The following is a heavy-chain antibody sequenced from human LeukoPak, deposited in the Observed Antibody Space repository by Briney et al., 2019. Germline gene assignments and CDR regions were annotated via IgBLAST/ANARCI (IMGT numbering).Heavy chain of an antibody. D-gene: IGHD6-13*01. CDR2: VYSTNNRNT. J-gene: IGHJ4*02. CDR1: GDSISSTNW. Sequence: SGTLSLTCAVSGDSISSTNWWSWVRQSPGKGLEWIGEVYSTNNRNTNYNASLKRRVTVSTDKSKNQFSLNVRSVTAADTAVYYCARGSIRAGAAVFDYWGQGTLVIVSS. V-gene: IGHV4-4*02. CDR3: ARGSIRAGAAVFDY.